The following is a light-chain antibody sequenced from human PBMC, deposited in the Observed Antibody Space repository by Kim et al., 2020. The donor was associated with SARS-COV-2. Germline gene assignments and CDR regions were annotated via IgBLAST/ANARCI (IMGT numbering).Light chain of an antibody. CDR3: YSYAGSNSYV. J-gene: IGLJ1*01. Sequence: QSALTQPPSASGAPGQSVTISCTGTSSDVGGYNYVSWYQQHPGKPPKLMIYEVSKRPSGVPDRFSGSKSGNTASLTVSGLQTEDEADYYCYSYAGSNSYVFGTGTKVTVL. CDR2: EVS. V-gene: IGLV2-8*01. CDR1: SSDVGGYNY.